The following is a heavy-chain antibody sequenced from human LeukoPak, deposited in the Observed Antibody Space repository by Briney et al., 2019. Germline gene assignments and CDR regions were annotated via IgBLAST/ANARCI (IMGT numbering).Heavy chain of an antibody. CDR3: ARGYGSGSSYSMGY. D-gene: IGHD3-10*01. V-gene: IGHV3-53*04. J-gene: IGHJ4*02. CDR2: IYSGGST. Sequence: GGSLRLSCAASGFTVSSNYMSWVRQAPGKGLEWVSVIYSGGSTYYADSVKGRFTISRHNSKNTLYLQMDSLRAEDTAVYYCARGYGSGSSYSMGYWGQGTLVTVSS. CDR1: GFTVSSNY.